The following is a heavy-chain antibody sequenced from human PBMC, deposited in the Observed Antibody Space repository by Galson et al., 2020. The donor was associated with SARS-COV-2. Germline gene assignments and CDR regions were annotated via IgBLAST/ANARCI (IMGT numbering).Heavy chain of an antibody. V-gene: IGHV4-39*06. CDR1: GGSINMNTYY. J-gene: IGHJ4*02. CDR3: RSGSYYEYYIDY. D-gene: IGHD1-26*01. CDR2: SYYSGNT. Sequence: ASETLSLTCTVSGGSINMNTYYCGWIRQPPGKGLEWVGNSYYSGNTYYNQSLKSRVSIPVDSSKHQITLEVASVTAADTAAYFCRSGSYYEYYIDYWGQGTLVTVSS.